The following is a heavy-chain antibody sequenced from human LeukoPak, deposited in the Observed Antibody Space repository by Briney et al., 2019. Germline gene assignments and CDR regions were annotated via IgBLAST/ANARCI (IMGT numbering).Heavy chain of an antibody. V-gene: IGHV1-69*13. CDR1: GGTFSSYA. CDR3: ARDSPAQYCSGGSCYYYDY. D-gene: IGHD2-15*01. CDR2: IIPIFGTA. J-gene: IGHJ4*02. Sequence: ASVKVSCKASGGTFSSYAISWVRQAPGQGLEWMGGIIPIFGTANYAQKLQGRVTITADESTSTAYMELSSLRSEDTAVYYCARDSPAQYCSGGSCYYYDYWGQETLVTVSS.